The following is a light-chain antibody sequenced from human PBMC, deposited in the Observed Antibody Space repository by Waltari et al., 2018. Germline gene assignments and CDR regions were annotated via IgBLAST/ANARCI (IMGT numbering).Light chain of an antibody. J-gene: IGKJ1*01. CDR2: AAS. CDR3: QQYRDSLWT. V-gene: IGKV3-20*01. Sequence: PGERATLPCKSSHTIRSRDLAWYQQKPGQANRLLLYAASRRAIGIPDRFSGTGSGPDFTLTIRRLETEDSAVYFCQQYRDSLWTFGQGNKVEIK. CDR1: HTIRSRD.